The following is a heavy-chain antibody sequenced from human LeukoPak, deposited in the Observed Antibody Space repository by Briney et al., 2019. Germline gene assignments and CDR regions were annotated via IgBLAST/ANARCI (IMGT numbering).Heavy chain of an antibody. J-gene: IGHJ4*02. CDR2: INTDGSST. D-gene: IGHD5-18*01. CDR1: GFTFSSYV. Sequence: PGGSLRLSCAASGFTFSSYVMYWVRHAPGKGLVWVSRINTDGSSTTYADTVKGRFTISRDNAKNTLHLQMNSLRAEDTAVYYCARVWGIQLWLSFDYWGQGTLVTVSS. CDR3: ARVWGIQLWLSFDY. V-gene: IGHV3-74*03.